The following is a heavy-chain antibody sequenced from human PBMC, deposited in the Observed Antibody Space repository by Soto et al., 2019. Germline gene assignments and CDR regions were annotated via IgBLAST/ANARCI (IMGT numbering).Heavy chain of an antibody. V-gene: IGHV3-23*01. CDR2: ISGGGDAT. Sequence: GGSLGLSCAASGFTFMSYAMNWVRPTPGKGLQWVSAISGGGDATFYADSVKGRFTISRDNSRNTVTLQMNSLGADDTAVYYCARKVPGSTTRPDYWYFDLWGRGTLVTVSS. CDR1: GFTFMSYA. CDR3: ARKVPGSTTRPDYWYFDL. J-gene: IGHJ2*01. D-gene: IGHD3-10*01.